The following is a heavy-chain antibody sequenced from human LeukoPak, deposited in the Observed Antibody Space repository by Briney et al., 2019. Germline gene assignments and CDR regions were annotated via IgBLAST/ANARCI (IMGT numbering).Heavy chain of an antibody. CDR3: ARGRPGIEPFDFDY. CDR2: IYYSGST. J-gene: IGHJ4*02. Sequence: SETLSLTCTVSGGSISCYYWSWLRQPPGKGLEWIGYIYYSGSTNYNPSLKSRVTISVDTSKNQFSLKLSSVTAADTAVYYCARGRPGIEPFDFDYWGQGTLVTVSS. D-gene: IGHD3-10*01. CDR1: GGSISCYY. V-gene: IGHV4-59*01.